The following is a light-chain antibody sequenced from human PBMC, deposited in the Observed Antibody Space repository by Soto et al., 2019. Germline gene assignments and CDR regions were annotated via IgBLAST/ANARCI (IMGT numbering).Light chain of an antibody. CDR2: KAS. V-gene: IGKV1-5*03. J-gene: IGKJ1*01. Sequence: DIQMTQSPSTLSASVGYRVAMTCLASQSITGWLAWFQQKPGKAPKLLISKASSLQSGVPSRFSGSGSGTEFTLTISSLQPDDFATYYCQQYNPYSPWTFGQGTKVDIK. CDR1: QSITGW. CDR3: QQYNPYSPWT.